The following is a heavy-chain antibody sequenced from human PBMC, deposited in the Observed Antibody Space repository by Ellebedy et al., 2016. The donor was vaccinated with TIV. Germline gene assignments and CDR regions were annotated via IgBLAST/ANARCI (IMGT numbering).Heavy chain of an antibody. Sequence: GESLKISXVASGFTFNNYGMHWVRQAPGKGLEWVALIWNDGSNKYYADSVKGRFTISRDKSKNTLYLQMNSLRAEDTAVYYCARSAGGAVGLGGGMDVWGQGTTVTVSS. D-gene: IGHD1-26*01. V-gene: IGHV3-33*01. CDR3: ARSAGGAVGLGGGMDV. J-gene: IGHJ6*02. CDR2: IWNDGSNK. CDR1: GFTFNNYG.